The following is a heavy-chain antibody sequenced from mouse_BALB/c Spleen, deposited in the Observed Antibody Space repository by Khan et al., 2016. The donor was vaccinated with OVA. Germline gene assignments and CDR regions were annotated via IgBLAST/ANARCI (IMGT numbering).Heavy chain of an antibody. D-gene: IGHD4-1*01. V-gene: IGHV1-5*01. CDR2: IYPGNIDT. Sequence: EVQLQESGTVLARPGASVKMSCKASGYTFTSYWMHWVKQRPGQGLEWIGDIYPGNIDTNYNQKFKGKAKLTAVTSTSTAYMELSSLINEDSAVYYCTRRNWDVAWFAYWGQGTLVTVSA. CDR3: TRRNWDVAWFAY. J-gene: IGHJ3*01. CDR1: GYTFTSYW.